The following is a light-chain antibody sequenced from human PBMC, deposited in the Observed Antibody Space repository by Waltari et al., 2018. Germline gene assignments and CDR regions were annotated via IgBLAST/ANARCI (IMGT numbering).Light chain of an antibody. CDR3: AAWDDSLNGPL. CDR2: SNN. V-gene: IGLV1-44*01. CDR1: SSNIGSNT. Sequence: QSVLTHPPSASGTPGQRVTISCSGSSSNIGSNTVNWYQQPPGTAPKPLIYSNNQRPAGVPDRFSGSKSGTSASLAISGLQSEDEADYYCAAWDDSLNGPLFGGGTKLTVL. J-gene: IGLJ3*02.